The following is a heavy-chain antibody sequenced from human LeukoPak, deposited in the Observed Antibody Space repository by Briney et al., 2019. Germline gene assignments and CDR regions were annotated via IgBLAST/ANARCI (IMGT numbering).Heavy chain of an antibody. CDR3: ARDHGYGSYYGMDV. V-gene: IGHV4-34*01. CDR1: GGSFSGYY. D-gene: IGHD3-10*01. Sequence: SETLSLTCAVYGGSFSGYYWSWIRRPPGKGLERIGEINHSGSTNYNPSLKSRVTISVDTSKNQFSLKLSSVTAADTAVYYCARDHGYGSYYGMDVWGQGTTVTVSS. J-gene: IGHJ6*02. CDR2: INHSGST.